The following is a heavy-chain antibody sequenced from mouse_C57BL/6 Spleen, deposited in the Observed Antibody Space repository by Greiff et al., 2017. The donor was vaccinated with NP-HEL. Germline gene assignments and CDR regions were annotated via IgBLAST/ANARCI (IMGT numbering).Heavy chain of an antibody. J-gene: IGHJ4*01. CDR1: GFSLTSYA. CDR2: IWTGGGT. CDR3: AKQRANYDRAMDY. D-gene: IGHD1-1*01. Sequence: VQLKESGPGLVAPSQSLSITCTVSGFSLTSYAISWVRQPPGKGLEWLGVIWTGGGTNYNSALKSRLSISKDNSKSQVFLKLNSLQTDDTATYYCAKQRANYDRAMDYWGQGTSVTVSS. V-gene: IGHV2-9-1*01.